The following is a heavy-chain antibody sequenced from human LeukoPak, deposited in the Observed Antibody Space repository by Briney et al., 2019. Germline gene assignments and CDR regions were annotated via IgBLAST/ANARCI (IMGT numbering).Heavy chain of an antibody. CDR3: ARDLGDGYNSLYFDY. D-gene: IGHD5-24*01. V-gene: IGHV1-2*02. Sequence: GASVKVSCKASGYTFTGYYMHWVRQAPGQGLEWMGWINPNSGGTNYAQKFQGRVTMTRDTSISTAYMELSRLRSDDTAVYYCARDLGDGYNSLYFDYWGQGTLVTVSS. CDR1: GYTFTGYY. CDR2: INPNSGGT. J-gene: IGHJ4*02.